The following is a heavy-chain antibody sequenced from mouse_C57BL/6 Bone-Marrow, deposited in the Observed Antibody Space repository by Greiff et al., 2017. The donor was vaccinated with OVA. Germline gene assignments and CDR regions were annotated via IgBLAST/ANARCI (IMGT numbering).Heavy chain of an antibody. CDR3: ARYCYCNYFDY. V-gene: IGHV3-8*01. J-gene: IGHJ2*01. CDR1: GYSITSDY. CDR2: ISYSGST. Sequence: EVKLMESGPGLAKPSQTLSLTCSVTGYSITSDYWNWIRKFPGNKLEYMGYISYSGSTSYNPSPKSRISITRDTSKNQYHLQLNSVTTEDTATYYCARYCYCNYFDYWGQGTTLTVSS.